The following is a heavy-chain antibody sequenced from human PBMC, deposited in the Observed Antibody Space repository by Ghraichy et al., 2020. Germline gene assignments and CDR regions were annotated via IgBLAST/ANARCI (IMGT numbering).Heavy chain of an antibody. J-gene: IGHJ4*02. V-gene: IGHV3-23*01. CDR2: TSGSGGST. CDR3: ARGQDYYDSSGYSYLDY. CDR1: GFTFSRYA. Sequence: GGSLRLSCAASGFTFSRYAVSWVRQVPGKGLEWVSATSGSGGSTSYADSVKGRFTISRDNSKNTLYLQMNSLRAEDTAVYYCARGQDYYDSSGYSYLDYWGQRTLVTVSS. D-gene: IGHD3-22*01.